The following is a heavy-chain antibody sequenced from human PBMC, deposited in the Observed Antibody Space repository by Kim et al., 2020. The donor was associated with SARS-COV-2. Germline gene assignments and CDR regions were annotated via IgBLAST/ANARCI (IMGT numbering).Heavy chain of an antibody. D-gene: IGHD6-19*01. V-gene: IGHV4-59*01. CDR2: IYYTGST. CDR3: ASDMTSGWYYF. Sequence: SETLSLTCTVSGGSINRNYWSWFRQPPGKGLEWIGYIYYTGSTNYNPSLKSRVTISVDRSNNQFSLKLNSLTAADTAVYYCASDMTSGWYYFWGQGALVTVSS. J-gene: IGHJ4*02. CDR1: GGSINRNY.